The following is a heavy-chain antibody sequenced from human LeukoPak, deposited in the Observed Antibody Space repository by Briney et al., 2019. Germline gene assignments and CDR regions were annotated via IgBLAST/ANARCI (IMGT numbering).Heavy chain of an antibody. CDR3: AKDIGYSSSWYYFDY. CDR1: GFTFDDYA. D-gene: IGHD6-13*01. CDR2: ISWNSGSI. V-gene: IGHV3-9*03. Sequence: GRSLRLPCAASGFTFDDYAMHWVRQAPGKGLEWVSGISWNSGSIGYADSVKGRFTISRDNAKNSLYLQMNSLRAEDMALYYCAKDIGYSSSWYYFDYWGQGTLVTVSS. J-gene: IGHJ4*02.